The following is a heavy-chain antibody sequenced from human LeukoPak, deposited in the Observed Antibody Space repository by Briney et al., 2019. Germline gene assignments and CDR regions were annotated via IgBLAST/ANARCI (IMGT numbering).Heavy chain of an antibody. D-gene: IGHD6-19*01. Sequence: SETLSLTCTVSGGSISSSSYYWGWIRQPPGKGLEWIGSIYYSGSTYYNPSLKSRVTISVDTSKNQFSLKLSSVTAADTAVYYCARRVAGTGEDYFDYWGQGTLVTVSS. V-gene: IGHV4-39*01. CDR1: GGSISSSSYY. J-gene: IGHJ4*02. CDR3: ARRVAGTGEDYFDY. CDR2: IYYSGST.